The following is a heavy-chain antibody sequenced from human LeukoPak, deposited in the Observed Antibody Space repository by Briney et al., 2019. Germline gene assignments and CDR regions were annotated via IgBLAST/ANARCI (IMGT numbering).Heavy chain of an antibody. CDR1: GYTFTGYY. D-gene: IGHD6-6*01. CDR2: INPNSGGT. V-gene: IGHV1-2*02. CDR3: AREGGSSPYWYFDL. Sequence: ASVKVSCKASGYTFTGYYMHWVRQAPGQGPEWMGWINPNSGGTNYAQKFQGRVTMTRDTSISTAYMELSRLRSDDTAVYYCAREGGSSPYWYFDLWGRGTLVTVSS. J-gene: IGHJ2*01.